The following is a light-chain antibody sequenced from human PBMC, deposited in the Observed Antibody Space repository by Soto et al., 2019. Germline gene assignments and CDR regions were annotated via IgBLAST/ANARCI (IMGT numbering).Light chain of an antibody. Sequence: DIQMTQSPSSLSASVGDRVTITCRASQTISSWLAWYQQKPGKAPKLLIYKASTLKSGVPSRFSGSGSGTEFTLTISSREPEDVATYYCQQFNNYPLTFGGGTKVDIK. CDR1: QTISSW. CDR2: KAS. CDR3: QQFNNYPLT. V-gene: IGKV1-5*03. J-gene: IGKJ4*01.